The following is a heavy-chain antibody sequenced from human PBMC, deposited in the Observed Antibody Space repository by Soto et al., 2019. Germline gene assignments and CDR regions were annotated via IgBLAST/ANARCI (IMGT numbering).Heavy chain of an antibody. CDR2: INHSGST. CDR1: DEYFSSYL. V-gene: IGHV4-34*01. J-gene: IGHJ5*02. CDR3: ARGGYIAVAAQDKFSWFPS. Sequence: PSETLSLTCAVYDEYFSSYLWNWIRQPPGKGLEWIGEINHSGSTIYNPSLKSRVTISLDTPKNQFSLKLTSVTAADTAVYYCARGGYIAVAAQDKFSWFPSWGQGTLVTVSS. D-gene: IGHD6-19*01.